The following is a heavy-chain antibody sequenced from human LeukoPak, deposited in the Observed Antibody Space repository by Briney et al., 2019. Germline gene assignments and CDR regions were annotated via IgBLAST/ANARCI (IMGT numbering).Heavy chain of an antibody. V-gene: IGHV3-23*01. CDR3: AKEADILTGYYPFDS. J-gene: IGHJ4*02. CDR1: TFTFSNYA. CDR2: ISGSGTGT. D-gene: IGHD3-9*01. Sequence: GGSLRLSCAASTFTFSNYAMNWVRQAPGKGLEWVSGISGSGTGTHYADSVKARFTISRDNSKNTLHLQMNSLRAEDTAVYYCAKEADILTGYYPFDSWGQGTLVTVSS.